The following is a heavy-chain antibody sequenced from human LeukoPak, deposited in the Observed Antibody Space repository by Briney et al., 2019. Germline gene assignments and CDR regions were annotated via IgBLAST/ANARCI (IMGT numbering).Heavy chain of an antibody. Sequence: ASVKLSCKASGGTFNRYSINWVRQAPGHRLEWMGRIIPILATTNYAQKFQVRLTITADKSTGTAYMELSSLTSDDTAVYYCARGGVAAADFDLWGQGTLVTVSS. CDR3: ARGGVAAADFDL. J-gene: IGHJ4*02. CDR1: GGTFNRYS. CDR2: IIPILATT. V-gene: IGHV1-69*08. D-gene: IGHD6-13*01.